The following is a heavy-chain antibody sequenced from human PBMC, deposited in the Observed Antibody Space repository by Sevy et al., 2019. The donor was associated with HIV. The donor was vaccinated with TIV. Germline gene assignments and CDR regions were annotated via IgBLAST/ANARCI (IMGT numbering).Heavy chain of an antibody. J-gene: IGHJ4*01. CDR1: GDSISSNNFY. D-gene: IGHD6-19*01. V-gene: IGHV4-39*02. CDR3: ARDAVALDC. CDR2: IYYTGST. Sequence: SETLSLTCTVSGDSISSNNFYWGWVRQPREKGLEWIGSIYYTGSTYYNPSLKGRVTISVDTSKNQFSLRLTSVTAADTAVYYCARDAVALDCWGQGTLVTVSS.